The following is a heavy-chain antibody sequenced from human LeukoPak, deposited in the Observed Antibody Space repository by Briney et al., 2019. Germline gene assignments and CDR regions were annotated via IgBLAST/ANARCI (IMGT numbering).Heavy chain of an antibody. D-gene: IGHD3-10*01. CDR1: GFTFNSHA. J-gene: IGHJ4*02. Sequence: PGGSLRLSCAASGFTFNSHAMSWVRQAPGKGLEWVSTISGGGGTTHFADSVKGRFNISRDNSKNTLYLQMNSLRAEDTAVYFCAKGISSSGLVTLVRGVILDYWGQGTLVTVSS. CDR3: AKGISSSGLVTLVRGVILDY. CDR2: ISGGGGTT. V-gene: IGHV3-23*01.